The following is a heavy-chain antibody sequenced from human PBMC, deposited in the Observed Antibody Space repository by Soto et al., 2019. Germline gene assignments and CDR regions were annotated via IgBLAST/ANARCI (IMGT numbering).Heavy chain of an antibody. CDR3: ATMGTPATGLYYFDY. Sequence: SETLSLTCTVSGGSISSGGYYWSWIRQHPGKGLEWIGYIYYSGSTYYNPSLKSRDTISVDTSKNQFSLNLSFVTAADTAVYYCATMGTPATGLYYFDYWGQGTLVTVSS. CDR1: GGSISSGGYY. J-gene: IGHJ4*02. D-gene: IGHD1-7*01. V-gene: IGHV4-30-4*08. CDR2: IYYSGST.